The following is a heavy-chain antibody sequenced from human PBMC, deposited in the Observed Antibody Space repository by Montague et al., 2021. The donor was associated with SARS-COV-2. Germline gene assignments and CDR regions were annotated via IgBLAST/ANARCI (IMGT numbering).Heavy chain of an antibody. D-gene: IGHD2-21*01. CDR1: GGPFSGDGPFSGYY. V-gene: IGHV4-34*01. CDR3: ASAIQSQPLVVVIAIPRPFYYFDP. CDR2: INHTGSS. J-gene: IGHJ4*02. Sequence: SETLSLTCAVYGGPFSGDGPFSGYYWTWIRQAPGKGLEWIGEINHTGSSNYNPSFKSRVIMYVDTSKNQFSLKLSSVTAADTAVYYCASAIQSQPLVVVIAIPRPFYYFDPWGQGTLVTVSS.